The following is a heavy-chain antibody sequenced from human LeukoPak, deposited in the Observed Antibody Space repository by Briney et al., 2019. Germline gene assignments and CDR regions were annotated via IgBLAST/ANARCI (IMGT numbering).Heavy chain of an antibody. V-gene: IGHV3-48*01. CDR1: GFTFSSYS. J-gene: IGHJ6*03. CDR2: ISSGSSTI. D-gene: IGHD3-16*01. Sequence: QPGGPLRLSCAASGFTFSSYSMNWVRQAPRKGLERVSYISSGSSTIYYGDSVKGRFTISRDNAKNSLYLQMNSLRAEDTAVYYCARDDYVWASPYYYYYMDVWGKGTTVTVSS. CDR3: ARDDYVWASPYYYYYMDV.